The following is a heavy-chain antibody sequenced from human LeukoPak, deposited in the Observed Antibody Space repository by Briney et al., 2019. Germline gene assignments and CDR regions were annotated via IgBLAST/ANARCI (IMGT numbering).Heavy chain of an antibody. J-gene: IGHJ4*02. V-gene: IGHV3-53*01. CDR3: AKTRRAFIVVVPAAKQPIDY. D-gene: IGHD2-2*01. CDR2: IYSGGST. CDR1: GFTVSSNY. Sequence: PGGSLRLSCAASGFTVSSNYMSWVRQAPGKGLEWVSVIYSGGSTYYADSVKGRFTISRDNSKNTLYLQMNSLRAEDTAVYYCAKTRRAFIVVVPAAKQPIDYWGQGTLVTVSS.